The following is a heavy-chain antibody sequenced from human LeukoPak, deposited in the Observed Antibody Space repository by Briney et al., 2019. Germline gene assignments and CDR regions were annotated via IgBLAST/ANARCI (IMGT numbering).Heavy chain of an antibody. D-gene: IGHD3-10*01. J-gene: IGHJ4*02. CDR2: INHSGST. V-gene: IGHV4-34*01. CDR3: ARGRVHYYGSGRKGYYLDY. Sequence: PSETLSLTCAVYGGSFSGYYWSWIRQPPGKGLEWIGEINHSGSTNYNPSLKSRVTISVDTSKNQFSLKLSSVTAADTAVYYCARGRVHYYGSGRKGYYLDYWGQGTLATVSS. CDR1: GGSFSGYY.